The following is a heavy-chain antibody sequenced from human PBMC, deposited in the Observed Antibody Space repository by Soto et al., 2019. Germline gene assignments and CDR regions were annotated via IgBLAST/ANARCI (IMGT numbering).Heavy chain of an antibody. CDR1: GGSISSYY. Sequence: SETLSLTCPVSGGSISSYYLSWIRQPPGKGLEWIGYIYYSGSTNYNPSLKSRVTISVDTSKNQFSLKLSSVTAADTAVYYCARVSGGWFDPWGQGTLVTVSS. V-gene: IGHV4-59*01. J-gene: IGHJ5*02. D-gene: IGHD2-15*01. CDR2: IYYSGST. CDR3: ARVSGGWFDP.